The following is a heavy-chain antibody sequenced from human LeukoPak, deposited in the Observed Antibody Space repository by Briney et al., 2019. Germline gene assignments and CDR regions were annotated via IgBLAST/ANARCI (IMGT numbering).Heavy chain of an antibody. J-gene: IGHJ4*02. CDR2: INPNSGGT. Sequence: ASVTVSCKASGYTFTGYYMHWVRQAPGQGLEWMGRINPNSGGTNYAQKFQGRVTMTRDTSISTVYMELSRLRSDDTAVYYCARAWAPYYDSSGYYWFKTLYYFDYWGQGTLVTVSS. CDR3: ARAWAPYYDSSGYYWFKTLYYFDY. D-gene: IGHD3-22*01. V-gene: IGHV1-2*06. CDR1: GYTFTGYY.